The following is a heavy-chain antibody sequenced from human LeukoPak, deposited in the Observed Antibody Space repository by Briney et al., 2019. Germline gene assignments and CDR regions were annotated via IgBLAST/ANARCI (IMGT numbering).Heavy chain of an antibody. CDR3: ARDRTKGFDY. CDR2: INHSGST. J-gene: IGHJ4*02. Sequence: SETLSLTCAVYGGSFSGYYWSWIRQPPGKGLEWIGEINHSGSTNYNPSLKSRVTISVDTSKNQFSPKLSSVTAADTAVYYCARDRTKGFDYWGQGTLVTVSS. CDR1: GGSFSGYY. V-gene: IGHV4-34*01. D-gene: IGHD1-7*01.